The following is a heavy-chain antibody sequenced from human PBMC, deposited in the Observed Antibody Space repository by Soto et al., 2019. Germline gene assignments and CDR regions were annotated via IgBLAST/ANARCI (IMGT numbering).Heavy chain of an antibody. CDR1: GYPVTAYY. Sequence: QLHLVQSGAVVKKPGASVTVSCSASGYPVTAYYMHWVRQAPGRGLEWMGGINPATGAAKYTQTFRVGVTMTRDPFPSTVFVEPLRLTSVVPAVFFVPRGGGVGGAGSAAFDMWGQGTLVTVSS. CDR3: PRGGGVGGAGSAAFDM. V-gene: IGHV1-2*02. J-gene: IGHJ3*02. D-gene: IGHD3-16*01. CDR2: INPATGAA.